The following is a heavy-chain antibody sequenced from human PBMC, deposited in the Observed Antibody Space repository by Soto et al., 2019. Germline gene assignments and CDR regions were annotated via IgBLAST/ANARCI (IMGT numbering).Heavy chain of an antibody. J-gene: IGHJ6*02. CDR3: AHKGGRGAGMEV. CDR2: IYWDGDE. CDR1: GRSVSTSGVG. Sequence: PKLVNKTPTPTLTCTLSGRSVSTSGVGMAWIRQPPGKALEWLARIYWDGDERYSLFRQSRVTITKDPYKNQVVLTMTNMDPVDTATYAGAHKGGRGAGMEVRGQGTSDTVSS. V-gene: IGHV2-5*02. D-gene: IGHD2-15*01.